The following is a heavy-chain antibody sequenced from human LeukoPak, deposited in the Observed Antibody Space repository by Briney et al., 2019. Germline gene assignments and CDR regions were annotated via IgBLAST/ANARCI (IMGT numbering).Heavy chain of an antibody. V-gene: IGHV3-30*04. CDR3: ASARATMMVVAWA. D-gene: IGHD3-22*01. J-gene: IGHJ5*02. CDR1: GFTFSSYA. Sequence: QPGRSLRLSCAASGFTFSSYAMHWVRQAPGKGPEWVAVISYDGSNKYYADSVKGRFTISRDNSKNTLYLQLNSLRDEDTAVYYCASARATMMVVAWAWGPGTLVTVSS. CDR2: ISYDGSNK.